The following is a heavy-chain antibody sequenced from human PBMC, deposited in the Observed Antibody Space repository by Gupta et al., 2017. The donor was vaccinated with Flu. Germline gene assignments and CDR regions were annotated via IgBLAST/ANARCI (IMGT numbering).Heavy chain of an antibody. CDR3: ARSTPGYLRAAAGEDY. J-gene: IGHJ4*02. Sequence: GISWVRQAPGQGLEWMGWISAYNGNTNYAQKLQGRVTMTTDTSTSTAYMELRSLRSDDTAVYYCARSTPGYLRAAAGEDYWGQGTLVTVSS. D-gene: IGHD6-13*01. CDR1: G. CDR2: ISAYNGNT. V-gene: IGHV1-18*01.